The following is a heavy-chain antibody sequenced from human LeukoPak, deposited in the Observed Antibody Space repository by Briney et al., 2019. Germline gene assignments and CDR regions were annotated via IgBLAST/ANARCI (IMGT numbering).Heavy chain of an antibody. CDR1: YGSISGYY. CDR2: IHSSGST. D-gene: IGHD6-19*01. V-gene: IGHV4-4*09. J-gene: IGHJ4*02. Sequence: SETLSLTCTVSYGSISGYYWSWIRQPPGKGLEWIAYIHSSGSTDYNPSLKSRVTISVDTSKNQFSLKLSSVTAADTAVYYCASGTAINGSGWLTFDYWGQGTLVTVSS. CDR3: ASGTAINGSGWLTFDY.